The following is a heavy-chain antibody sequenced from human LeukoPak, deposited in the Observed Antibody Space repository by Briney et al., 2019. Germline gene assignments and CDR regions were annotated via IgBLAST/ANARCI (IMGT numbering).Heavy chain of an antibody. V-gene: IGHV4-39*01. Sequence: SETLSLTCTVSGGSISSGSYYWGWIRQPPGKGLEWIGTIYYSGSPYYNPSLNSRVSISVDTSKNQLSLKLSFVTAADTAVYYCARVITIFGVVILMYFDYWGQGTLVTVSS. J-gene: IGHJ4*02. CDR2: IYYSGSP. D-gene: IGHD3-3*01. CDR1: GGSISSGSYY. CDR3: ARVITIFGVVILMYFDY.